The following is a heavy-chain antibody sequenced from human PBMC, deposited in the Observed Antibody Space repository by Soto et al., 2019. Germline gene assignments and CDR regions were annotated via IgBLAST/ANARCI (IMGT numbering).Heavy chain of an antibody. CDR1: GYSFNNYG. CDR3: AKVFARGIYTVFAL. CDR2: ISPYNGNT. Sequence: GASAKVCCKASGYSFNNYGISWVRQDPGQGLEWMGWISPYNGNTKYTQKFQGRVTMTTDTSTSTAYMELSSLRSDDTAVFYCAKVFARGIYTVFALGGNGTMVPVSS. D-gene: IGHD3-16*01. J-gene: IGHJ3*01. V-gene: IGHV1-18*01.